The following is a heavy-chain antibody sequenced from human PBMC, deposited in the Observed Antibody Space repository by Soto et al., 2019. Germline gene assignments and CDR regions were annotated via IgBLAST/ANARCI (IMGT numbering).Heavy chain of an antibody. CDR2: IIPILGIA. Sequence: QVQLVQSGAEVKKPGSSVKVSCKASGGTFSSYTISWVRQAPGQGLEWMGRIIPILGIANYAQKFQGRVTITADKSTSTAYMELSSLRSEDTAVYYCAREPSEGYCSGGSCYARLLDYWGQGTLVTVSS. J-gene: IGHJ4*02. CDR3: AREPSEGYCSGGSCYARLLDY. D-gene: IGHD2-15*01. CDR1: GGTFSSYT. V-gene: IGHV1-69*08.